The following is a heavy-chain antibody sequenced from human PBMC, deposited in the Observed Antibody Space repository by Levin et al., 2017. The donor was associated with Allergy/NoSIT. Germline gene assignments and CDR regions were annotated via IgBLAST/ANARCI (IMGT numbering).Heavy chain of an antibody. V-gene: IGHV3-23*01. J-gene: IGHJ3*01. CDR2: ITGGGFNT. CDR3: AKKQGATSGFSFDV. CDR1: GFTLTEYA. Sequence: GESLKISCDASGFTLTEYAMSWVRQAPGKGLEWVSVITGGGFNTYYGDSVKGRFTVSRDNYKNTLYLELNSLRAEDTAVYYCAKKQGATSGFSFDVWGQGTMVTVSS. D-gene: IGHD2/OR15-2a*01.